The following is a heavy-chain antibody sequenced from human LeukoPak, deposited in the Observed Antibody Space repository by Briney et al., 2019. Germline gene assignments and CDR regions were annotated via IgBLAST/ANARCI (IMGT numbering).Heavy chain of an antibody. CDR2: IRYDGSNK. CDR1: GFTFSSYG. D-gene: IGHD3-3*01. V-gene: IGHV3-30*02. CDR3: AKDWRPGSGFDY. Sequence: PGGSLRLSCAASGFTFSSYGMHWVRQTPGKGLEWVAFIRYDGSNKYYADSVKGRFTISRDNSKNTLYLQMNSLRAEDTAVYYCAKDWRPGSGFDYWGQGTLVTASS. J-gene: IGHJ4*02.